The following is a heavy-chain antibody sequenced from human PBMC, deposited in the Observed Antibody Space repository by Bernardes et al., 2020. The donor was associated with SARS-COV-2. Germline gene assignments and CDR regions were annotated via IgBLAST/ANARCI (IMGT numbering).Heavy chain of an antibody. V-gene: IGHV3-23*01. D-gene: IGHD1-26*01. J-gene: IGHJ6*02. Sequence: GGSLRLSCAASGFTFNNYAMSWVRQAPGKGLEWVSTISGSGSSTYSADSVKGRFTISRDISKHTMYLQMNSLRAEDTAVYYCTKDRTSDSGTYSYYYGMDVWGQGTTVTVSS. CDR3: TKDRTSDSGTYSYYYGMDV. CDR2: ISGSGSST. CDR1: GFTFNNYA.